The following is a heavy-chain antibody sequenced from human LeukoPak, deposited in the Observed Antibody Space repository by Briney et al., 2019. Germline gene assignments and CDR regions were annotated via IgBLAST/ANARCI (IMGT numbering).Heavy chain of an antibody. CDR2: INHSGST. V-gene: IGHV4-34*01. Sequence: SETLSLTCAVYGGSFSGCYWSWIRQPPGKGLEWIGEINHSGSTNYNPSLKSRVTISVDTSKNQFSLKLSSVTAADTAVYYCARLSLYDTRNDYWGQGTLVTVSS. CDR1: GGSFSGCY. CDR3: ARLSLYDTRNDY. J-gene: IGHJ4*02. D-gene: IGHD3-22*01.